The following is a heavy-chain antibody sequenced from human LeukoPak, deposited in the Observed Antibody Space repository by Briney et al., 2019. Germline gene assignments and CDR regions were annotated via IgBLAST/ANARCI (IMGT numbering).Heavy chain of an antibody. J-gene: IGHJ4*02. Sequence: GGSLRLSCSASGFSFSSDGMSRVRQAPGKGLEWVSGILGLGGAGRTYYADSVKGRFTISRDNSKNTLYLQMNSLRAEDTAVYYCAHGTMYQLDYWGQGTLVTVSS. CDR1: GFSFSSDG. D-gene: IGHD2-2*01. CDR3: AHGTMYQLDY. CDR2: ILGLGGAGRT. V-gene: IGHV3-23*01.